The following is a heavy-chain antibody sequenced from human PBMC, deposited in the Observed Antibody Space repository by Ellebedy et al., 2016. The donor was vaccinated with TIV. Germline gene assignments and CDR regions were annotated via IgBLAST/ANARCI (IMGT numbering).Heavy chain of an antibody. Sequence: GESLKISCAASGFSFRSYWMSWVRQAPGKGLEWVANINQDGSEKYYVDSVKGRFTISRDNAKDSLYLLMNSLSAEDTGVYYCATDGSYGDYRSPTHAFEMWGQGTMVTVSS. CDR3: ATDGSYGDYRSPTHAFEM. V-gene: IGHV3-7*01. J-gene: IGHJ3*02. D-gene: IGHD4-17*01. CDR2: INQDGSEK. CDR1: GFSFRSYW.